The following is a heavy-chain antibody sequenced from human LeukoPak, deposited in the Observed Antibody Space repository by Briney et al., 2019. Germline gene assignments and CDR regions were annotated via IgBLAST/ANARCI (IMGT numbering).Heavy chain of an antibody. J-gene: IGHJ5*02. Sequence: PGGSLRLSCAASGFTFSSYSINWVRQAPGKGLEWVSYISSSSSTIYYADSVKGRFTISRDNAKHSLHLQMNSLRAEDTAVYYCARDSPPDDSSGYYPNCFDPWGQGTLVTVSS. V-gene: IGHV3-48*04. CDR3: ARDSPPDDSSGYYPNCFDP. CDR1: GFTFSSYS. CDR2: ISSSSSTI. D-gene: IGHD3-22*01.